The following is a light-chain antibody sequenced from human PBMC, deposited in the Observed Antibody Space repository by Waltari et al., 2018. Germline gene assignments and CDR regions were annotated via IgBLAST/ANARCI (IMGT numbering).Light chain of an antibody. CDR3: QHYVRLPVT. Sequence: EIVLPQSPGTLSLSPGERATLSCRASQSFTRYLAWYQHKPGQAPRLLIYDASTRAAGIADRFTGSGFGTDFTLTISRLEPEDSAVYYCQHYVRLPVTFGQGTKVEIK. J-gene: IGKJ1*01. V-gene: IGKV3-20*01. CDR2: DAS. CDR1: QSFTRY.